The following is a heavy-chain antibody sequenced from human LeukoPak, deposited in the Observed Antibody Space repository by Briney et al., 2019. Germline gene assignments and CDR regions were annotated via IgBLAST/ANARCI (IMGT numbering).Heavy chain of an antibody. CDR3: AKVGIIAARPYYFDY. V-gene: IGHV3-23*01. Sequence: GGSLRLSCAASGFTFSSYAMSWVRQAPGKGLEWVSAISGSGGSTYYADSVKGRFTISRDNSMNTLYLQMNSLRAEDTAVYYCAKVGIIAARPYYFDYWGQGTLVTVSS. CDR2: ISGSGGST. J-gene: IGHJ4*02. CDR1: GFTFSSYA. D-gene: IGHD6-6*01.